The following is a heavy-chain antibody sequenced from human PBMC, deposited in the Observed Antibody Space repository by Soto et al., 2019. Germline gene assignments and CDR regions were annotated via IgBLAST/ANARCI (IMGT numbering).Heavy chain of an antibody. CDR1: GFTFSKYG. J-gene: IGHJ4*02. CDR2: ISYDGSNI. CDR3: AKGGRQWLVTSDFNY. D-gene: IGHD6-19*01. V-gene: IGHV3-30*18. Sequence: PGGSLRLSCAGSGFTFSKYGMHWVRQAPGKGLEWVAVISYDGSNIYYADSVKGRFTISRDNSKNTVSLEMTSLRAEDTAVYYCAKGGRQWLVTSDFNYWGQGALVTVSS.